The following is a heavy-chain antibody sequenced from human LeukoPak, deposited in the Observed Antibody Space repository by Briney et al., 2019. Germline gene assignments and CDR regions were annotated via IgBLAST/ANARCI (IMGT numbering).Heavy chain of an antibody. J-gene: IGHJ3*02. Sequence: SVKVSCKASGGTFSRYGITWVRQAPGQGLECMGGIIPIFGTANYAQNFQGRVTITTDESTSTAYMELSSLRSEDTGVYYCARKVESIAGPYDAFDIWGQGTMVTVSS. V-gene: IGHV1-69*05. CDR2: IIPIFGTA. CDR3: ARKVESIAGPYDAFDI. CDR1: GGTFSRYG. D-gene: IGHD6-6*01.